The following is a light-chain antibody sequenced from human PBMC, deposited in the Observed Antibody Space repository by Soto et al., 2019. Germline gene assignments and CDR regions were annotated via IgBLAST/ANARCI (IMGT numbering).Light chain of an antibody. J-gene: IGLJ1*01. CDR3: GSWDSSLSAYV. Sequence: QSVLTQPPSVSAAPVQKVTISCSGSSSNIGGNSVSWYQQLPGTAPKLLIYDDNKRPSGIPDRFSGSKSGTSATLGITGFQTGDEADYYCGSWDSSLSAYVFGTGTKV. CDR1: SSNIGGNS. V-gene: IGLV1-51*01. CDR2: DDN.